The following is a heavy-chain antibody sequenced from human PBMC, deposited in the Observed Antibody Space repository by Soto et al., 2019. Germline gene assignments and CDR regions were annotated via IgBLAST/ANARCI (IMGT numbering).Heavy chain of an antibody. D-gene: IGHD6-13*01. Sequence: GGSLRLSCAASGFTFSSYAMHWVRQAPGKGLEWVAVISYDGSNKYYADSVKGRFTISRDNSKNTLYLQMNSLRAEDTAVYYCARSRSWLFDYWGQGTPVPVSS. J-gene: IGHJ4*02. V-gene: IGHV3-30-3*01. CDR1: GFTFSSYA. CDR3: ARSRSWLFDY. CDR2: ISYDGSNK.